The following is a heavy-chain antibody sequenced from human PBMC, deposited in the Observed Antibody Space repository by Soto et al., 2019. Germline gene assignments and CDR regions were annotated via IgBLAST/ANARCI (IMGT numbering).Heavy chain of an antibody. CDR3: AKEMYYYDSSGYYAFDI. CDR1: GFTFDDYA. CDR2: ISWNSGSI. D-gene: IGHD3-22*01. Sequence: GGSLRLSCAASGFTFDDYAMHWVRQAPGKGLEWVSGISWNSGSIGYADSVKGRFTISRDNAKNSLYLQMNSLRAEDTALYYCAKEMYYYDSSGYYAFDIWGQGTMVTVSS. J-gene: IGHJ3*02. V-gene: IGHV3-9*01.